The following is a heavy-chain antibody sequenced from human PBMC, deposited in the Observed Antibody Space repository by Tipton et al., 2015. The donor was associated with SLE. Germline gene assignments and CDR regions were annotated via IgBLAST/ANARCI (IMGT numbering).Heavy chain of an antibody. CDR2: IYYSGST. CDR3: ARHAAGATTFDY. J-gene: IGHJ4*02. V-gene: IGHV4-59*08. CDR1: GGSNSSYF. Sequence: TLSLTCTVSGGSNSSYFWSWFRQTAGQGLEWIGGIYYSGSTYHNPSLKSRVTISVDTSKNQFSLKLSPVTAADTAVYYCARHAAGATTFDYWGQGTLVTVAP. D-gene: IGHD1-26*01.